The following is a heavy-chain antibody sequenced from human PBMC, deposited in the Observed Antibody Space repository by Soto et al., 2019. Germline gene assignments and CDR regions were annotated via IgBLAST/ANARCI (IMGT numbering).Heavy chain of an antibody. V-gene: IGHV2-70*04. CDR2: IDWDDDK. D-gene: IGHD3-22*01. J-gene: IGHJ3*02. CDR1: GFSLSTSGMR. Sequence: GPTVVNPTQTLTLPCTFSGFSLSTSGMRVSWIRQPPGNALEWLARIDWDDDKFYSTSLKTRLTIAKDTSKNQVVLTMTNMDPVDTATYYCARTIYYYDSSGYYYVGAFDIWGQGTVVTVSS. CDR3: ARTIYYYDSSGYYYVGAFDI.